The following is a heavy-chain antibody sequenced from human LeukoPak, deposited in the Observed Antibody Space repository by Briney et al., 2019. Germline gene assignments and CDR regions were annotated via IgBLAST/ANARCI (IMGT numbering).Heavy chain of an antibody. CDR2: ISYDGSNK. V-gene: IGHV3-30-3*01. CDR1: GFTFSSYA. Sequence: RSGGSLRLSCAASGFTFSSYAMHWVRQAPGKGLEWVAVISYDGSNKYYADSVKGRFTISRDNSKNTLYLQMNSLRAEDTAVYYCAGSLAYCGGDCRPGDYWGQGTLVSVSS. D-gene: IGHD2-21*02. J-gene: IGHJ4*02. CDR3: AGSLAYCGGDCRPGDY.